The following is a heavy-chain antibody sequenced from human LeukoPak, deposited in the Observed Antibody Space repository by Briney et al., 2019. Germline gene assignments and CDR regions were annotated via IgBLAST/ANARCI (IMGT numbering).Heavy chain of an antibody. Sequence: ASVKVSCKASGYTFTGYYMHWVRQAPGQGLEWMGVINPSGDSTTYAQNFRGRVTMTRDTSTSTAYMELSSLRSEDTAVYYCARGGPVLRYFDWLSPRNNWFDPWGQGTLVTVSS. D-gene: IGHD3-9*01. CDR3: ARGGPVLRYFDWLSPRNNWFDP. CDR2: INPSGDST. V-gene: IGHV1-46*01. CDR1: GYTFTGYY. J-gene: IGHJ5*02.